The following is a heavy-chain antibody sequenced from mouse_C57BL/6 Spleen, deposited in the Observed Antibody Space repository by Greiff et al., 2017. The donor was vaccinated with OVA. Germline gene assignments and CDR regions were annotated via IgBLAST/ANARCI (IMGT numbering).Heavy chain of an antibody. J-gene: IGHJ4*01. D-gene: IGHD2-12*01. Sequence: QVQLQQSGPELVKPGASVKISCKASGYAFSSSWMNWVQQRPGKGLEWIGRLYPGAGDPTSNGKFTGKATLTADKSSSTAYMQLSSLTSEDSAVYFCARTNFYYSYAMDYWGQGTSVTVSS. CDR1: GYAFSSSW. CDR3: ARTNFYYSYAMDY. CDR2: LYPGAGDP. V-gene: IGHV1-82*01.